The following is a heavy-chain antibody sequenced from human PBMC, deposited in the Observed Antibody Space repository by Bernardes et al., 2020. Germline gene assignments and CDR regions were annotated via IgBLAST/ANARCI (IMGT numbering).Heavy chain of an antibody. D-gene: IGHD1-26*01. CDR3: AISDYPDY. CDR2: IYPGDSDT. V-gene: IGHV5-51*01. CDR1: GSRVSHNW. Sequence: GEYLKSSSKVPGSRVSHNWIGWDRPIPGKGLEWMGIIYPGDSDTKYSPSFEGQVTISADKSTRTTFLQWRSLKPSDTAIYYCAISDYPDYWGQGTLVTVSS. J-gene: IGHJ4*02.